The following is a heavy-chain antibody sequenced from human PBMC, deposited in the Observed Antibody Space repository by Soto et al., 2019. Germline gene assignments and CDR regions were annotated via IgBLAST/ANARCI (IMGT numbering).Heavy chain of an antibody. CDR1: GFTFSSYG. J-gene: IGHJ4*02. CDR3: AKGEGEVSQWPYFDY. CDR2: ISYDGSNK. Sequence: GGSLRLSCAASGFTFSSYGMHWVRQAPGKGLEWVAVISYDGSNKYYADSVKGRFTISRDNSKNTLYLQMNSLRAEDTAVYYCAKGEGEVSQWPYFDYWGQGTLVTVSS. D-gene: IGHD6-19*01. V-gene: IGHV3-30*18.